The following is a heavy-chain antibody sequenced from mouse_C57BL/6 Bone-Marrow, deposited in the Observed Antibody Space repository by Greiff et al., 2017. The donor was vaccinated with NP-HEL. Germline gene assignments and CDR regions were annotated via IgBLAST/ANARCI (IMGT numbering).Heavy chain of an antibody. J-gene: IGHJ4*01. CDR3: ARAIYYDYDNIMDY. D-gene: IGHD2-4*01. CDR2: INPSTGGT. CDR1: GYSFTGYY. Sequence: EVQLQQSGPELVKPGASVKISCKASGYSFTGYYMNWVKQSPEKSLEWIGEINPSTGGTTYNQKFKAKATLTVDKSSSTAYMQLKSLTSEDSAVYYCARAIYYDYDNIMDYWGQGTSVTVSS. V-gene: IGHV1-42*01.